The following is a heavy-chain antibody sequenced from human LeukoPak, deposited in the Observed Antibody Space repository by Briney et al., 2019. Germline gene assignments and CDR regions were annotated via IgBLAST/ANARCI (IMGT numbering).Heavy chain of an antibody. CDR2: VKQDGIET. Sequence: PGGSLRLSCVASGFTFSRDWMSWVRQPPGKGLEWVASVKQDGIETQYVDSVKGRFTISRDNAKNSVYLQMNSLGVEDTAVYYCARDGTGFDYWGQGTLVTVSS. D-gene: IGHD2-8*02. CDR3: ARDGTGFDY. V-gene: IGHV3-7*01. J-gene: IGHJ4*02. CDR1: GFTFSRDW.